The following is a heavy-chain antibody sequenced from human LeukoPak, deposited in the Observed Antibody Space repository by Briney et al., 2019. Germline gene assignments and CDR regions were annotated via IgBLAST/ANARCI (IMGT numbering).Heavy chain of an antibody. Sequence: QPGGSPRLSCAASKFTFSSFAMSWVRQAPGKGLEWVSGISATGDSTYYTDSVKGRFTISRDNSKNTLYLQMNSLRAEDTAVYYCANGNGQRFLEWLHEAHFDYWGQGTLVTVSS. CDR2: ISATGDST. CDR3: ANGNGQRFLEWLHEAHFDY. CDR1: KFTFSSFA. J-gene: IGHJ4*02. V-gene: IGHV3-23*01. D-gene: IGHD3-3*01.